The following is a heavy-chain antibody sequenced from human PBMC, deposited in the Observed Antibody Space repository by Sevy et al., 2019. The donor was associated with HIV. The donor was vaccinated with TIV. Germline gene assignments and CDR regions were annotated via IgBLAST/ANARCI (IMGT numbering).Heavy chain of an antibody. V-gene: IGHV3-30*18. CDR3: AKKMEPGNYFDY. Sequence: GESLKISCAASGFTFSSYGMHWVRQAPGKGLEWVAVISYDGSNKYYEDCVKGRFTISRDNSKNTLYLQMNSLRAEDTAVYYCAKKMEPGNYFDYWGHGTLVTVSS. D-gene: IGHD7-27*01. J-gene: IGHJ4*01. CDR2: ISYDGSNK. CDR1: GFTFSSYG.